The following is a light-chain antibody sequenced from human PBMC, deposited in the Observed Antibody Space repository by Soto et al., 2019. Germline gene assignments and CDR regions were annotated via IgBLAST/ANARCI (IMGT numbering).Light chain of an antibody. CDR1: QPITKY. V-gene: IGKV1-39*01. CDR2: STS. Sequence: DIQMAQSPSSLSASVGDRVTITCRASQPITKYLNWYRHNPGQAPKLLIHSTSTLESGVSSRFSGSGSGTDFTLTISRLEPEDFAVYYCQQYGSSPPEWTFGQGTKVEIK. J-gene: IGKJ1*01. CDR3: QQYGSSPPEWT.